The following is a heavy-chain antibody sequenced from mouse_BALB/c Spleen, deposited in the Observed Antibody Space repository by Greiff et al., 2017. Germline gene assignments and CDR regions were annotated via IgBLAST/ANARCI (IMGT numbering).Heavy chain of an antibody. V-gene: IGHV5-4*02. CDR2: ISDGGSYT. J-gene: IGHJ4*01. D-gene: IGHD2-3*01. CDR3: ARGGWSDAMDY. Sequence: EVKLVESGGGLVKPGGSLKLSCAASGFTFSDYYMYWVRQTPEKRLEWVATISDGGSYTYYPDSVKGRFTISRDNAKNNLYLQMSSLKSEDTAMYYCARGGWSDAMDYWGQGTSVTVSS. CDR1: GFTFSDYY.